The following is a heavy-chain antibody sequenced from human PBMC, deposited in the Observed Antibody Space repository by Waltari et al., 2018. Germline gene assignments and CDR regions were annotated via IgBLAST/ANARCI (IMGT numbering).Heavy chain of an antibody. J-gene: IGHJ6*03. CDR2: IYSGGST. CDR1: GFTVSSNY. D-gene: IGHD3-16*01. V-gene: IGHV3-53*02. Sequence: EVQLVETGGGLIQPGGSLRLSCTASGFTVSSNYMRWVRQAPGKGLEWVSVIYSGGSTYYADSVKGRFTISRDNSKNTLYLQMNSLRAEDTAVYYCARADPRFYYYYMDVWGKGTTVTVSS. CDR3: ARADPRFYYYYMDV.